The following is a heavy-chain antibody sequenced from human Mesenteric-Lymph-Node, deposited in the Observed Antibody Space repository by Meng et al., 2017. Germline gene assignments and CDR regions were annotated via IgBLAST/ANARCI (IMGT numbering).Heavy chain of an antibody. CDR2: IWYDGSNK. D-gene: IGHD3-22*01. CDR3: ARQGNYDSIGSLDY. CDR1: GFTFSGYG. Sequence: QVQLVESGGGVVQPGRSLRLSCAASGFTFSGYGMHWVRQAPGKGLEWVAVIWYDGSNKNYADSVKGRFTISRDNSKNTLYLQMNSLRAEDTAVYYCARQGNYDSIGSLDYWGQGTLVTVSS. V-gene: IGHV3-33*01. J-gene: IGHJ4*02.